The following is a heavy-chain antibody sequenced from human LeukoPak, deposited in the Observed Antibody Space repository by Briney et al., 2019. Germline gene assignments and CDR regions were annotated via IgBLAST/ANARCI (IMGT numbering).Heavy chain of an antibody. D-gene: IGHD3-22*01. CDR1: GGSFSGYY. V-gene: IGHV4-34*01. CDR2: INHSGST. J-gene: IGHJ3*02. CDR3: AKQAENYYDSSGPTRAFDI. Sequence: SETLSLTCAVYGGSFSGYYWSWIRQPPGKGLEWIGEINHSGSTNYNPSLKSRVTISVDTSKNQFSLKLSSVTAADTAVYYCAKQAENYYDSSGPTRAFDIWGQGTMATVSS.